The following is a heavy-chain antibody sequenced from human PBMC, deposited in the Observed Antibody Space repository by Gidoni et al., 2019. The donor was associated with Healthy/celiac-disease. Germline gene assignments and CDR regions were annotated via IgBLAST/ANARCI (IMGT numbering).Heavy chain of an antibody. Sequence: QVQLVESGGGVVQPGRSLRLSCAASGFTFSSYGMHWVRQAPGKGLEWVAVISDDGSNKDYADSVKGRFTISRDNSKNTLYLQMNSLRAEDTAVYYCAKSNCSSTSCYTRAFDIWGQGTMVTVSS. D-gene: IGHD2-2*02. V-gene: IGHV3-30*18. CDR3: AKSNCSSTSCYTRAFDI. CDR2: ISDDGSNK. J-gene: IGHJ3*02. CDR1: GFTFSSYG.